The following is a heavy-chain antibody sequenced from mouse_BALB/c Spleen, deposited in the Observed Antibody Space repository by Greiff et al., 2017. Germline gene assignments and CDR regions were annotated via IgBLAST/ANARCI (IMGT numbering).Heavy chain of an antibody. D-gene: IGHD4-1*01. V-gene: IGHV5-12-2*01. CDR2: ISNGGGST. CDR3: TREVGREAWFAY. CDR1: GFTFSSYT. Sequence: EVKLVESGGGLVQPGGSLKLSCAASGFTFSSYTMSWVRQTPEKRLEWVAYISNGGGSTYYPDTVKGRFTISRDNAKNTLYLQMSSLKSEDTAMYYCTREVGREAWFAYWGQGTLVTVSA. J-gene: IGHJ3*01.